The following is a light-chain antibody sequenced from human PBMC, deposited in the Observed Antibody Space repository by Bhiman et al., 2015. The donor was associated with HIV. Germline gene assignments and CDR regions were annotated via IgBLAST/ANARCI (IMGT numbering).Light chain of an antibody. CDR3: GTWDSSLGVGV. J-gene: IGLJ3*02. V-gene: IGLV1-51*01. CDR2: GDT. CDR1: SSDVGDYNF. Sequence: QSALTQPPSASGSPGQSVIISCTGTSSDVGDYNFVSWYQQLPGTAPKLLIYGDTMRPSGIPDRFSASKSGSSGTLDITGLQTEDEADYYCGTWDSSLGVGVFGGGTKVTVL.